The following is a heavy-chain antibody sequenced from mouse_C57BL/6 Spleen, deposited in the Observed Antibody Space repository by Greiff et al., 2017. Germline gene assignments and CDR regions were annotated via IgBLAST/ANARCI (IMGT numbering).Heavy chain of an antibody. CDR3: ARRGGDYAMDD. J-gene: IGHJ4*01. CDR1: GYSFTGYY. V-gene: IGHV1-42*01. CDR2: INPSTGGT. Sequence: EVQLQQSGPELVKPGASVKISCKASGYSFTGYYMNWVKQSPEKSLEWIGEINPSTGGTTYKQKFKAKATLTVDKSSSTAYMQLKSLTSEYSAVYYCARRGGDYAMDDWGQGTSVTVSS.